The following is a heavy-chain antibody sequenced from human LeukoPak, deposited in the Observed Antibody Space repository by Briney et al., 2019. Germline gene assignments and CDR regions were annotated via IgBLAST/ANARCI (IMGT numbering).Heavy chain of an antibody. CDR1: GFAFSSYS. CDR3: ARGTYYYDSSGYFRPGDAFDI. CDR2: ISSSSSTI. J-gene: IGHJ3*02. Sequence: GGSLRLSCAASGFAFSSYSMNWVRQAPGKGLEWVSYISSSSSTIYYADSVKGRFTISRDNAKNSLYLQMNSLRAEDTAVYYCARGTYYYDSSGYFRPGDAFDIWGQGTMVTVSS. V-gene: IGHV3-48*04. D-gene: IGHD3-22*01.